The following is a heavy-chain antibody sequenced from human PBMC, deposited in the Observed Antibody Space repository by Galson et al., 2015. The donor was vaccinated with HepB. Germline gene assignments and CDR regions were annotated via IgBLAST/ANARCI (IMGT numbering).Heavy chain of an antibody. CDR3: ARYYLGYCSSTSCSQPDYYYYMDV. V-gene: IGHV4-59*01. D-gene: IGHD2-2*01. Sequence: ETLSLTCTVSGGSISSYYWSWIRQPPGKGLEWIGYIYYSGSTNYNPSLKSRVTISVDTSKNQFSLKLSSVTAADTAVYYCARYYLGYCSSTSCSQPDYYYYMDVWGKGTTVTVSS. J-gene: IGHJ6*03. CDR2: IYYSGST. CDR1: GGSISSYY.